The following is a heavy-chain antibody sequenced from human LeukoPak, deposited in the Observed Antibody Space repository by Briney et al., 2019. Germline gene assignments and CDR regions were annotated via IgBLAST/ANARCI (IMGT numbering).Heavy chain of an antibody. Sequence: ASVKVSSKASGYTFTVYYMHWVRQAPGQGLEWMGWINPNSGGTNYAQQFQGRVTMTRDTSITTAYMELSRLRSDDTAVYYCAPLGYCSGSTCYNGNWGQGTLVTVSS. CDR3: APLGYCSGSTCYNGN. D-gene: IGHD2-15*01. V-gene: IGHV1-2*02. CDR2: INPNSGGT. CDR1: GYTFTVYY. J-gene: IGHJ4*02.